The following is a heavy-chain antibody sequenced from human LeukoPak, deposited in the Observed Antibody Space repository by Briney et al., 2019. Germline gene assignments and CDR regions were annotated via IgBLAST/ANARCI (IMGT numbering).Heavy chain of an antibody. CDR2: INPSDGKT. CDR3: AREIGPRQLHLWGSAFDY. D-gene: IGHD5-18*01. V-gene: IGHV1-46*01. J-gene: IGHJ4*02. CDR1: GYTFTSYG. Sequence: WASVKVSCKASGYTFTSYGINWVRQAPGQGLEWMGIINPSDGKTSYAQKFQGRVTMTRDTSTSTVYMELSSLRSEDTAVYYCAREIGPRQLHLWGSAFDYWGQGTLVTVSS.